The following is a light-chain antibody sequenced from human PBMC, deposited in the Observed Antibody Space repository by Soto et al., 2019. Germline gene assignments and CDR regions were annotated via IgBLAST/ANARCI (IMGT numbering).Light chain of an antibody. CDR1: QSISGW. CDR3: QHYSSYSGT. V-gene: IGKV1-5*03. Sequence: DIQMTQSPSTLSASVGDRVTITCRASQSISGWLAWYQQKPGKAPHLLIYKASSLEVGVPSRFRGSGSGTEFTLTISSLQPDDFATYYCQHYSSYSGTFGQGTKLEIK. J-gene: IGKJ2*01. CDR2: KAS.